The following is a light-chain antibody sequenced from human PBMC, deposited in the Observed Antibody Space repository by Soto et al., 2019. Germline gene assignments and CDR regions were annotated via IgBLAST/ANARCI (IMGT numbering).Light chain of an antibody. CDR3: QRYGSSPSWT. V-gene: IGKV3-20*01. CDR2: GAS. CDR1: QSVSTSY. Sequence: ESVLTQSPGTLSLSPGERATLSCRASQSVSTSYLAWYQQKPGQAPRLLIYGASSRATGIPDRFSGSGSGTDFTLTINRLEPEDCAVYDCQRYGSSPSWTFGQGTKVEIK. J-gene: IGKJ1*01.